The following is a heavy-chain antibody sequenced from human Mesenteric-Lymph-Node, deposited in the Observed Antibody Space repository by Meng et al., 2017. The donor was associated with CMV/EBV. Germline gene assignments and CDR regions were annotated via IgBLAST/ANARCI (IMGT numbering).Heavy chain of an antibody. V-gene: IGHV3-30*04. Sequence: ASGFTFSSYAMHWVRQAPGKVLEWVAVISYDGSNKYYADSVKGRFTISRDNSKNTLYLQMNSLRAEDTAVYYCARGGYDFWSGYFDYWGQGTLVTVSS. CDR3: ARGGYDFWSGYFDY. D-gene: IGHD3-3*01. CDR1: GFTFSSYA. J-gene: IGHJ4*02. CDR2: ISYDGSNK.